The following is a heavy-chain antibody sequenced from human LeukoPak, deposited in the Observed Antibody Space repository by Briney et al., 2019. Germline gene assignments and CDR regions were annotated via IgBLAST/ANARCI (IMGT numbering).Heavy chain of an antibody. D-gene: IGHD1-26*01. CDR3: AGEEGGELPDY. J-gene: IGHJ4*02. V-gene: IGHV3-30*01. CDR2: ISYDGSSE. Sequence: GGSLRLSCTASGFPFSGHAMHWIRQAPGKGPEWLALISYDGSSEFYADSVKGRFTISRDNSKNTLYLQVNSLRPEDTAVYFCAGEEGGELPDYWGPGTQVTVSS. CDR1: GFPFSGHA.